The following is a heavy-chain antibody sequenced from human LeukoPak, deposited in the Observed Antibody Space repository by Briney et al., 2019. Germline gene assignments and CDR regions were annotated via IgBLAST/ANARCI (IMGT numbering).Heavy chain of an antibody. D-gene: IGHD3-16*01. V-gene: IGHV4-38-2*01. J-gene: IGHJ5*02. Sequence: SETLSLTCAVFGFPISSGFSWAWIRQSPGKGLDWTASISYSAITYYKPSLESRLFISADTSKNQFSVRLTSVTAADTAVYYCARVGAVPGIDPWGQGILVTVSS. CDR3: ARVGAVPGIDP. CDR1: GFPISSGFS. CDR2: ISYSAIT.